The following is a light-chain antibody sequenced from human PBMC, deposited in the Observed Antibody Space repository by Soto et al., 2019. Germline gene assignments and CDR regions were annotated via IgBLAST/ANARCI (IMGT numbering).Light chain of an antibody. V-gene: IGLV1-47*01. CDR1: SSNIGSNF. J-gene: IGLJ1*01. CDR3: AAWDDSLSGYYV. Sequence: QPVLTQPPSASGTPGQRVAISCSGSSSNIGSNFVYWYQQLPGTAPKLLIYKNDQRPSGVPARFSGSKSGTSASLAISGLRSEDEADYYCAAWDDSLSGYYVFGSGTKVTVL. CDR2: KND.